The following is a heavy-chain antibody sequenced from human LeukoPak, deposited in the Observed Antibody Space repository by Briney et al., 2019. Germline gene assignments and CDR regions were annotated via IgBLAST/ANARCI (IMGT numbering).Heavy chain of an antibody. Sequence: GSLRLSCAASGFTFSSYWMSWIRQPPGKGLEWIGYIYYSGSTNYNPSLKSRVTISVDTSKNQFSLKLSSVTAADTAVYYCARIGVYDSSGYGENWFDPWGQGTLVTVSS. CDR3: ARIGVYDSSGYGENWFDP. CDR1: GFTFSSYW. V-gene: IGHV4-59*01. D-gene: IGHD3-22*01. CDR2: IYYSGST. J-gene: IGHJ5*02.